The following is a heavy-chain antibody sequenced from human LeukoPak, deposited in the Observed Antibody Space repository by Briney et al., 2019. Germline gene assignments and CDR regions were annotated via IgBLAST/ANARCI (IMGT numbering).Heavy chain of an antibody. D-gene: IGHD2-2*01. CDR3: AKGTFDIVVVPAAIFYMDV. V-gene: IGHV3-23*01. Sequence: GGSLRLSCAASGFTFSSYAMSWVRQAPGKGLEWVSAISGSGGSTYYADSVKGRFTISRDNSKNTLYLQMNSLRAEDTAVYYCAKGTFDIVVVPAAIFYMDVWGKGTTVTVSS. CDR2: ISGSGGST. J-gene: IGHJ6*03. CDR1: GFTFSSYA.